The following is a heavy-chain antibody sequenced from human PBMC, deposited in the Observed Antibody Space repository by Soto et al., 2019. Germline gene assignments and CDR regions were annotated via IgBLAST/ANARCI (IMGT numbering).Heavy chain of an antibody. CDR2: IKPDGSAT. CDR3: ARAGYCGPGFYYYFDF. D-gene: IGHD2-21*02. V-gene: IGHV3-7*01. CDR1: GFTFGSYW. J-gene: IGHJ4*02. Sequence: GGSLRLSCAVSGFTFGSYWMNWVRLIPGKGLEWVAYIKPDGSATYYVDSVKGRFTISRDNAKNSLYLQMNSLRVEDTSVYYCARAGYCGPGFYYYFDFWGQGTLVTVSS.